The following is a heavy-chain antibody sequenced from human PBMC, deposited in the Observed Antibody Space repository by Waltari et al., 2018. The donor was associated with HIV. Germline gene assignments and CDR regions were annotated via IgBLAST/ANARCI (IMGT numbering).Heavy chain of an antibody. Sequence: EVQVVESGGGLVQPGGSLGISCAASGFTFSSYEMNWVRQAPGKGLGWVSYISSSGSTIYFADSVKGRFTMSRDNAKNSLYLRMNSLRAEDTAVYYCARAFMIRGTGAFDIWGQGTMVTVSS. J-gene: IGHJ3*02. CDR1: GFTFSSYE. CDR3: ARAFMIRGTGAFDI. CDR2: ISSSGSTI. V-gene: IGHV3-48*03. D-gene: IGHD3-10*01.